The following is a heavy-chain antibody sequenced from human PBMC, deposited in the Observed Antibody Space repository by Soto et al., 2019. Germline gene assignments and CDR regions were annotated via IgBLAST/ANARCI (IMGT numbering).Heavy chain of an antibody. V-gene: IGHV4-34*01. J-gene: IGHJ6*02. Sequence: SETLSLTCAVYGGSFSGYYWSWIRQPPGKGLEWIGEINHSGSTNYNPSLKSRVTISVDTSKNQFSLKLSSVTAADTAVYYCARGGRYSSRWYYYYGMDVWGQGTTVTFSS. D-gene: IGHD6-13*01. CDR2: INHSGST. CDR1: GGSFSGYY. CDR3: ARGGRYSSRWYYYYGMDV.